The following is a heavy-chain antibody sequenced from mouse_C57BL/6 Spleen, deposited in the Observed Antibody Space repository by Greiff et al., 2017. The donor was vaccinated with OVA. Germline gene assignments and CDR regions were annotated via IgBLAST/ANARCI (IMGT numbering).Heavy chain of an antibody. V-gene: IGHV3-6*01. CDR2: ISYDGSN. CDR1: GYSITSGYY. J-gene: IGHJ1*03. CDR3: ARERGGDTTVVDHFDV. D-gene: IGHD1-1*01. Sequence: EVKLQESGPGLVKPSQSLSLTCSVTGYSITSGYYWNWIRQFPGNKLEWMGYISYDGSNNYNPSLTNRISITRDTSKNQFFLKLNSVTTEDTATYYCARERGGDTTVVDHFDVWGTGTTVTVSS.